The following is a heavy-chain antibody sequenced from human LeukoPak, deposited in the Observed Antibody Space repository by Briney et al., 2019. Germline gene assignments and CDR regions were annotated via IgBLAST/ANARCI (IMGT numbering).Heavy chain of an antibody. CDR2: IYTSGST. CDR3: ARQTYYYDSSGPGIAYYFDY. J-gene: IGHJ4*02. D-gene: IGHD3-22*01. V-gene: IGHV4-4*09. Sequence: SETLSLTCTVSGGSISSYYWSWIRQPPGKGLEWIGYIYTSGSTNYNPSLKSRLTISVDTSKNQFSLKLSSVTAADTAVYYCARQTYYYDSSGPGIAYYFDYWGQGTLVTVSS. CDR1: GGSISSYY.